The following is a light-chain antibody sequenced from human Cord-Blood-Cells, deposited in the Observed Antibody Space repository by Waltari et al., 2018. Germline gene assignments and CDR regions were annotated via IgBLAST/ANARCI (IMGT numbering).Light chain of an antibody. CDR2: DVS. J-gene: IGLJ3*02. CDR3: SSYTSSSTWV. CDR1: SSDVGGYTY. V-gene: IGLV2-14*01. Sequence: QSALTQPASVSGSPGQSITISCPGTSSDVGGYTYVSWYQQHPGKPPKLMISDVSNRPSGVSNLFSGSKSGNAASLTISGLQAEDEADYYCSSYTSSSTWVFGGGTKLTVL.